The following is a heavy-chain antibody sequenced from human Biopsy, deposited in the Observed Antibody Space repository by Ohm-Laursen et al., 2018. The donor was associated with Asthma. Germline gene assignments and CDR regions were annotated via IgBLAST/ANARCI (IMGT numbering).Heavy chain of an antibody. D-gene: IGHD2-2*01. CDR2: INSVFGTT. J-gene: IGHJ4*02. CDR1: GGTFNTYV. Sequence: GASVKVSCKSLGGTFNTYVIGWVRQAPGQGLEWMGGINSVFGTTTYPQKFQDRVTITADDSTSTVYMELNNLRSEDTAVYYCARKAGSCISRTCYSLDFWGQGTLVTVSS. CDR3: ARKAGSCISRTCYSLDF. V-gene: IGHV1-69*13.